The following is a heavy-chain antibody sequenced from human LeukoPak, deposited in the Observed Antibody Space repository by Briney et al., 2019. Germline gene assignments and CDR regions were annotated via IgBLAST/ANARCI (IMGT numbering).Heavy chain of an antibody. CDR3: AKDKTAGYSGHYYYYYGMDV. J-gene: IGHJ6*02. V-gene: IGHV3-23*01. D-gene: IGHD1-26*01. CDR1: GFTFDDYD. CDR2: ISGSGGST. Sequence: GGSLRLSCAASGFTFDDYDMSWVRQAPGKGLEWVSAISGSGGSTYYADSVKGRFTISRDNSKNTLYLQMNSLRAEDTAVYYCAKDKTAGYSGHYYYYYGMDVWGQGTTVTVSS.